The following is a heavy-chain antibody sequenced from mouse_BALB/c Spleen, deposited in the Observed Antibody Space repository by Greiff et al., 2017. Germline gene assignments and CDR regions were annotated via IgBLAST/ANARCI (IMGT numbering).Heavy chain of an antibody. CDR3: ARKGVRLYAMDY. CDR1: GYTFSSYW. CDR2: ILPGSGST. V-gene: IGHV1-9*01. D-gene: IGHD1-2*01. Sequence: VQLQQSGAELMKPGASVKISCKATGYTFSSYWIEWVKQRPGHGLEWIGEILPGSGSTNYNEKFKGKATFTADTSSNTAYMQLSRLTSEDSAVYYCARKGVRLYAMDYWGQGTSVTVSS. J-gene: IGHJ4*01.